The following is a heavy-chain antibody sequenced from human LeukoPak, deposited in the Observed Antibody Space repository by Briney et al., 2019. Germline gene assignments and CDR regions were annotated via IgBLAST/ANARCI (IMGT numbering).Heavy chain of an antibody. J-gene: IGHJ4*02. CDR3: ARADGGKYYGSGSYYDY. V-gene: IGHV3-7*01. CDR1: RFTFSSYW. CDR2: IKQDGSEK. D-gene: IGHD3-10*01. Sequence: GGSLRLSCAASRFTFSSYWMSWVRQAPGKGLEWVANIKQDGSEKYYVDSVKGRFTISRDNAKNSLYLQMNSLRAEDTAVYYCARADGGKYYGSGSYYDYWGQGTLVTVSS.